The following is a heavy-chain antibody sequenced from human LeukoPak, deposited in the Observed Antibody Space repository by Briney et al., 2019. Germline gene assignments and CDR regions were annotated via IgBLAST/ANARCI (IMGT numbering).Heavy chain of an antibody. V-gene: IGHV4-59*01. CDR3: ARDPSLWFGEPGWFDP. Sequence: KTSETLSLTCAVYGGSFSGYYWSWIRQPPGKGLEWIGYIYYSGSTNYNPSLKSRVTISVDTSKNQFSLKLSSVTAADTAVYYCARDPSLWFGEPGWFDPWGQGTLVTVSS. J-gene: IGHJ5*02. CDR2: IYYSGST. CDR1: GGSFSGYY. D-gene: IGHD3-10*01.